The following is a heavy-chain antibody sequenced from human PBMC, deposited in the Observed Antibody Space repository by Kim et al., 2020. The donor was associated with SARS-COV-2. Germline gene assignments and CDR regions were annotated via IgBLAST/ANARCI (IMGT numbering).Heavy chain of an antibody. V-gene: IGHV3-23*01. D-gene: IGHD3-3*01. Sequence: GGSLRLSCAASGFTFSSYAMSWVRQAPGKGLEWVSAISGSGGSTYYADSVKGRFTISRDNSKNTLYLQMNSLRAEDTAVYYCARYYDFWSGYPMGVRYNCFEPWGQGILVSVSS. CDR3: ARYYDFWSGYPMGVRYNCFEP. CDR1: GFTFSSYA. J-gene: IGHJ5*02. CDR2: ISGSGGST.